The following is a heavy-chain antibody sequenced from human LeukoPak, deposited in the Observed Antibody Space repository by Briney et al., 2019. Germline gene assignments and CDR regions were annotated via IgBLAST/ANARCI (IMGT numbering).Heavy chain of an antibody. D-gene: IGHD5-18*01. V-gene: IGHV1-2*02. J-gene: IGHJ4*02. Sequence: ASVKISCKASGYTFTGYYMHWVRQAPGQGLEWMGWINPNSGGTNYAQKFQGRVTMTRDTSISTAYMELRRLRSDDTAVYYCAREGREDSAVVLFDYWGQGTLVTVSS. CDR2: INPNSGGT. CDR3: AREGREDSAVVLFDY. CDR1: GYTFTGYY.